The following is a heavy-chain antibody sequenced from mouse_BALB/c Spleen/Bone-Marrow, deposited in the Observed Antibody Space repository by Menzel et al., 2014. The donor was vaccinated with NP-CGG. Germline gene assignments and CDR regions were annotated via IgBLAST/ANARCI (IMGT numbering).Heavy chain of an antibody. D-gene: IGHD1-1*01. CDR2: IRLKSNNYAT. Sequence: EVQLQESGGGLVQPGGSMKLSCVASGFTFSNYWMNWVRPSPEKGLEWVAEIRLKSNNYATHYAESVKGRFTISRDDSKSSVYLQMNNLRAEDTGIYYCTRQPYYGYFDYWGQGTTLTVSS. CDR1: GFTFSNYW. J-gene: IGHJ2*01. CDR3: TRQPYYGYFDY. V-gene: IGHV6-6*02.